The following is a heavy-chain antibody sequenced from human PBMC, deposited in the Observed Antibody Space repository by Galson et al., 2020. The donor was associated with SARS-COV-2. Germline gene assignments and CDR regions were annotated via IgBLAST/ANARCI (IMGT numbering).Heavy chain of an antibody. CDR2: IYYSGST. V-gene: IGHV4-31*03. Sequence: SETLSLTCTVSGGSISSGGYYWSWIRQHPGKGLEWIGYIYYSGSTYYNPSLKSRVTISVDTSKNQFSLKLSSVTAADTAVYYCARGVLTIFGVVIPPDYWGQGTLVTVSS. CDR1: GGSISSGGYY. CDR3: ARGVLTIFGVVIPPDY. D-gene: IGHD3-3*01. J-gene: IGHJ4*02.